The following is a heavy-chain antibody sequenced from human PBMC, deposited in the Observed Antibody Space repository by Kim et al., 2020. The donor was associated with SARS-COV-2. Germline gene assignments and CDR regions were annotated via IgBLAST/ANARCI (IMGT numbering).Heavy chain of an antibody. CDR1: GFTFSSYA. Sequence: GGSLRLSCAASGFTFSSYAMNWVRKAPGKGLQWVSSITGRGDNTYYANSVKGRFTISRDNSKNTLWLQMDSLKAEDTALYYCTKRRPADHDFWSGYFTTMGGFGDPFDHWGLGTLVTVSS. J-gene: IGHJ4*02. CDR2: ITGRGDNT. D-gene: IGHD3-3*01. V-gene: IGHV3-23*01. CDR3: TKRRPADHDFWSGYFTTMGGFGDPFDH.